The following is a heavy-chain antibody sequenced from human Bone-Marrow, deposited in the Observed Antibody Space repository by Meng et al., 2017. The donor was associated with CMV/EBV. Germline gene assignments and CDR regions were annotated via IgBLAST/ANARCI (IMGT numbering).Heavy chain of an antibody. V-gene: IGHV4-39*07. Sequence: GSLRLSCTVSGGSISSSSYYWGWIRQPPGKGLEWIGSIYYSGSTYYNPSLKSRVTISVDTSKNQFSLKLRSVTAADTAVYYCARGVGWPYFDYWGQGTLVTVSS. J-gene: IGHJ4*02. CDR1: GGSISSSSYY. D-gene: IGHD1-26*01. CDR3: ARGVGWPYFDY. CDR2: IYYSGST.